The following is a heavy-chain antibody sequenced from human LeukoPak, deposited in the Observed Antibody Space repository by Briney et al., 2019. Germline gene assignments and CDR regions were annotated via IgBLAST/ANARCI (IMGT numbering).Heavy chain of an antibody. D-gene: IGHD1-26*01. J-gene: IGHJ4*02. Sequence: GGSLRLSCTVSGFTFSNFWMGWVRQAPGKGLEWVSVIYSGGSTYYAGSVKGRFTISRDNSKNTLYLQMNSLRADDTAVYYCVCRIGGAPQWGQGTLVTVSS. CDR3: VCRIGGAPQ. CDR1: GFTFSNFW. CDR2: IYSGGST. V-gene: IGHV3-53*01.